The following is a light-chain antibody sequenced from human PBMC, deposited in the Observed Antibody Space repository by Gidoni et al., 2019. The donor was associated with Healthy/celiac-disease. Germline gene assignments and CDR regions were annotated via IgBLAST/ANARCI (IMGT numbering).Light chain of an antibody. CDR1: KLGDNY. CDR3: QAWDSSHVV. CDR2: HDT. Sequence: SYELTQPPSVSVSPGQTASITCSGDKLGDNYACWYQQKPGQSPVLVIYHDTKRPSGIPERFSGSNSGNTATLTISGTQAMDEADYYCQAWDSSHVVFGGGTKLTVL. V-gene: IGLV3-1*01. J-gene: IGLJ2*01.